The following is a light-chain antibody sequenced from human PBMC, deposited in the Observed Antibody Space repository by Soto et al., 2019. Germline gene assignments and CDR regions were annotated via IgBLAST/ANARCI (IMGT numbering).Light chain of an antibody. Sequence: EIVLTQSPVTLSVSPGERATLSCRASQPIGSKLAWYQQKPGQAPRLLIYGTFTRATGVPTKFSGSGSGTDFTLTISSLQSADFAVYYCQQHNNWPLTFGGGTKVEIK. CDR1: QPIGSK. CDR2: GTF. CDR3: QQHNNWPLT. J-gene: IGKJ4*01. V-gene: IGKV3-15*01.